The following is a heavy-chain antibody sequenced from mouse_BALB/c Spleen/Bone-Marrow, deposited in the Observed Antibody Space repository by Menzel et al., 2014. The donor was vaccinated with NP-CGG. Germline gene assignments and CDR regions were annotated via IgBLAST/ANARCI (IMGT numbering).Heavy chain of an antibody. Sequence: EVQLQQLAPVPVEPGASVKISCKASGYSFTGYFMNWVMQSHGKSLEWIGRMNPHNGDTVYNQKLNGKATLTVDKSSSQTHLAPRRLSTEASSVYYCAREVYYYGSSYGNAMDYWGQGPQSPSPQ. CDR1: GYSFTGYF. CDR3: AREVYYYGSSYGNAMDY. D-gene: IGHD1-1*01. CDR2: MNPHNGDT. V-gene: IGHV1-20*02. J-gene: IGHJ4*01.